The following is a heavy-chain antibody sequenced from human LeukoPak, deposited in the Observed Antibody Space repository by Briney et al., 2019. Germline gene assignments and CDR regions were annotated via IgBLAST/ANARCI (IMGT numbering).Heavy chain of an antibody. J-gene: IGHJ4*02. CDR3: ARHFDYYYDSSAANFDY. D-gene: IGHD3-22*01. Sequence: PSGTLSLTCAVSGSSISSSNWWSWVRQPPGKGLEWIGEIYHSGTANYNPSLKSRVTISVDKSKNQFSLKLSSVTAADTAVYYCARHFDYYYDSSAANFDYWGQGTLVTVSS. CDR2: IYHSGTA. CDR1: GSSISSSNW. V-gene: IGHV4-4*02.